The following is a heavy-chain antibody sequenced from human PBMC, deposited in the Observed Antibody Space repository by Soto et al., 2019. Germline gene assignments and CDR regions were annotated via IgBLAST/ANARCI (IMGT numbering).Heavy chain of an antibody. CDR1: GFSLTTSGVG. CDR2: IYWDDDK. CDR3: AHRVLRTVFGLVTTTAIYFDF. Sequence: QITLNESGPTVVRPTEPLTLTCRFSGFSLTTSGVGVGWIRQSPGKAPEWLALIYWDDDKRYSASLKSRLTITKDTSKNQVVLTVSDLDPTDTATYYCAHRVLRTVFGLVTTTAIYFDFWCQGTPVAVSS. D-gene: IGHD3-3*01. V-gene: IGHV2-5*02. J-gene: IGHJ4*02.